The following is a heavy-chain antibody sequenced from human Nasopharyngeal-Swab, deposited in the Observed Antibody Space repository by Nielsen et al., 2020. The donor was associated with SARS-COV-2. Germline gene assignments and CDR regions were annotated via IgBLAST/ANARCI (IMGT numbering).Heavy chain of an antibody. D-gene: IGHD3-3*01. Sequence: GESLKISCASSSVTFSRHCMSWVRQTPGKGLEWVSVICGYGGRTYYADSVKGRFTISRDNSKNTLYLQMNSLRAEDTAVYYCARDSGFLEWLLLGYFDYWGQGTLVTVSS. CDR2: ICGYGGRT. V-gene: IGHV3-23*01. J-gene: IGHJ4*02. CDR3: ARDSGFLEWLLLGYFDY. CDR1: SVTFSRHC.